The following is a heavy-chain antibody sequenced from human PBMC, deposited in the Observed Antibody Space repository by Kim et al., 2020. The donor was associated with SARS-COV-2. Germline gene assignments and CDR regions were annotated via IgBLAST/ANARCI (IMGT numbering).Heavy chain of an antibody. V-gene: IGHV3-30*18. CDR2: ISYDGSNK. J-gene: IGHJ5*02. CDR3: AKARIAAIRSNWFDP. D-gene: IGHD6-6*01. Sequence: GGSLRLSCAASGFTFSSYGMHWVRQAPGKGLEWVAVISYDGSNKYYADSVKGRFTISRDNSKNTLYLQMNSLRAEDTAVYYCAKARIAAIRSNWFDPWGQGTMVTVS. CDR1: GFTFSSYG.